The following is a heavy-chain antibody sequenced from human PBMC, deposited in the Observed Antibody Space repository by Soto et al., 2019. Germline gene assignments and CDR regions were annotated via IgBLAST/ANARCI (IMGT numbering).Heavy chain of an antibody. J-gene: IGHJ2*01. Sequence: QVQLQESGPGLVKPSQTLSLTCTVSGGSISSGDYYWSWIRQPPGKGLEWIGYIYDSGSTYYNPSLKSRLTISVATSKNQFSLKLTSVTAADTAVYYCARDPCGGDCYIHWYFDLWGRGTLVAVSS. CDR1: GGSISSGDYY. V-gene: IGHV4-30-4*01. CDR2: IYDSGST. D-gene: IGHD2-21*02. CDR3: ARDPCGGDCYIHWYFDL.